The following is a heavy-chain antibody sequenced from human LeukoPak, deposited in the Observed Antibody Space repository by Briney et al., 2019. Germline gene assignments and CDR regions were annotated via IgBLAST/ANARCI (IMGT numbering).Heavy chain of an antibody. CDR1: GFTFNSYW. CDR3: ASHSSGWFG. CDR2: IKPDGGER. D-gene: IGHD6-19*01. J-gene: IGHJ4*02. V-gene: IGHV3-7*01. Sequence: PGGSLRLSCATSGFTFNSYWMSWVRQAPGKGLEGVANIKPDGGERYYVASVTGRFTISRDNAKNSLYLQMYSLRADDTAVYYCASHSSGWFGWGQGTLVTVSS.